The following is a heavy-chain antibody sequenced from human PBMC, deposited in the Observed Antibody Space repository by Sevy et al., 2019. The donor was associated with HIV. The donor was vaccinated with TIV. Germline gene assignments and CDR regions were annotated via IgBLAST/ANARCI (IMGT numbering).Heavy chain of an antibody. J-gene: IGHJ4*02. V-gene: IGHV3-7*01. Sequence: GESLKISCAASGFTFSSYWMSWVRQAPGKGLEWVANIKQDGSEKYYVDSVKGGFTISRDNAKNSLYLQMNSLSADDTAVYYCARDGSVWDLFDYWGQGTLVTVSS. CDR3: ARDGSVWDLFDY. CDR2: IKQDGSEK. D-gene: IGHD1-20*01. CDR1: GFTFSSYW.